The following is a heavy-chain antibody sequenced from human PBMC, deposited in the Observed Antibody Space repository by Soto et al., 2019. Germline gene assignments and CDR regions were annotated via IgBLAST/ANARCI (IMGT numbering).Heavy chain of an antibody. Sequence: GGSLRLSCAASGFTFSSYAMHWVRQAPGKGLEWVAVISYDGSNKYYADSVKGRFTISRDNSKNTLYLQMNSLRAEDTAVYYCARDRRYYYDNSGPLDYWGQGPLVTVSS. V-gene: IGHV3-30-3*01. D-gene: IGHD3-22*01. CDR1: GFTFSSYA. CDR3: ARDRRYYYDNSGPLDY. J-gene: IGHJ4*02. CDR2: ISYDGSNK.